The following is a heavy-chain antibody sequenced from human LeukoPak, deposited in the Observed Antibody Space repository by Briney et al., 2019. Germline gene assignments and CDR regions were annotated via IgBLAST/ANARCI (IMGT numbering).Heavy chain of an antibody. Sequence: GGSLRLSCAASGFTFSSYWMTWVRQAPGKGLEGVANIKQDASEKFYVDSVKGRFTISRDNAKNSLYLQMNSLRAEDTAVYYCARDLSWSLSGYDYWGQGTLVPVSS. D-gene: IGHD3-3*01. CDR2: IKQDASEK. CDR3: ARDLSWSLSGYDY. J-gene: IGHJ4*02. CDR1: GFTFSSYW. V-gene: IGHV3-7*01.